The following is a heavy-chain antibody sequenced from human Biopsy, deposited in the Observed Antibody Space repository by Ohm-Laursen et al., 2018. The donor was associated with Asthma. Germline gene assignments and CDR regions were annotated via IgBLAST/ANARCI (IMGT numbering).Heavy chain of an antibody. CDR3: ARDQGDSKFDY. Sequence: SDTLSLTCTFSGGSINSDYWSWIRQPPGKGLEWIGLSSYSGFRKYNPSLKSRVTISVDTSKNQLSLNLTSVIAADTAVYYCARDQGDSKFDYWGQGTLVTVSS. D-gene: IGHD3-16*01. CDR2: SSYSGFR. CDR1: GGSINSDY. J-gene: IGHJ4*02. V-gene: IGHV4-59*07.